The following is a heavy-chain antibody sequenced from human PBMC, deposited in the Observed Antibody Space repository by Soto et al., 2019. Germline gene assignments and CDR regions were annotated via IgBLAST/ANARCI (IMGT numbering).Heavy chain of an antibody. Sequence: ASVKVSCKTSGYVLTSFAIHGMRQAPAQGPEWMGCINTGNGDSKYSEKFQDRVTINRDTSATTPYMELSSLRSEDTAVYYCARPDAIVMPGFHHCGQGTLVAVSS. V-gene: IGHV1-3*04. CDR2: INTGNGDS. D-gene: IGHD2-21*01. CDR1: GYVLTSFA. CDR3: ARPDAIVMPGFHH. J-gene: IGHJ4*02.